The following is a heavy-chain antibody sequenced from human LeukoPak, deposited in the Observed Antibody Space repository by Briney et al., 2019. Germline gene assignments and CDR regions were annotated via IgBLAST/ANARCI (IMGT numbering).Heavy chain of an antibody. CDR2: IWYDGSNK. J-gene: IGHJ6*02. V-gene: IGHV3-33*01. CDR1: GFTFNTYG. D-gene: IGHD2-15*01. Sequence: PGGSLRLSCAASGFTFNTYGMHWVRQAPGKGLEWVAVIWYDGSNKYYADSVKGRFAISRDNSKNTLYLQMNRLRAEDTAVYYCARDRDCSGGSCYYYYYGMDVWGQGTTVTVSS. CDR3: ARDRDCSGGSCYYYYYGMDV.